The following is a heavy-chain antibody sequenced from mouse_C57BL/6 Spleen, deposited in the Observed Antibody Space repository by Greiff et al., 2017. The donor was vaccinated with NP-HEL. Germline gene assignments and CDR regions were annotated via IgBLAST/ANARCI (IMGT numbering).Heavy chain of an antibody. D-gene: IGHD1-1*01. J-gene: IGHJ1*03. CDR3: ARHGYYGSSPWYFDV. CDR2: ISSGGSYT. V-gene: IGHV5-6*02. Sequence: EVKLVESGGDLVKPGGSLKLSCAASGFTFSSSGMSWVRQTPDQRLEWVATISSGGSYTYYPDSVNGRLTISRDNAKNTPYLQMSSLKAEDTAMYYCARHGYYGSSPWYFDVWGTGTTVTVSS. CDR1: GFTFSSSG.